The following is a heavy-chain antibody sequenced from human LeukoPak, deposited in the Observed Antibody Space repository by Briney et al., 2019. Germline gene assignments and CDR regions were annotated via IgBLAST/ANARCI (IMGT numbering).Heavy chain of an antibody. Sequence: SETLSLTCTVSGGSISSSSYYWGWIRQPPGKGLEWIGSIYYSGSTYYNPSLKSRVTISVDTSKNRFSLKLSSVTAADTAVYYCARDLGSVFDYWGQGTLVTVSS. J-gene: IGHJ4*02. CDR1: GGSISSSSYY. CDR3: ARDLGSVFDY. V-gene: IGHV4-39*07. D-gene: IGHD7-27*01. CDR2: IYYSGST.